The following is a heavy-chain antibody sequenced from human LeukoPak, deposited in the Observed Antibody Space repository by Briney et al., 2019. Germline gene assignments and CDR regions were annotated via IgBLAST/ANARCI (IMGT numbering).Heavy chain of an antibody. Sequence: GGSLRLSCAASGFTFSSYWLSWVRQASGKGLEWVANIKQDGSEKYYVDSVKGRFTISRDNAKNSLYLQMNSLRAEDTAVYYCARIYGSGSYPGDWGQGTLVTVSS. V-gene: IGHV3-7*01. J-gene: IGHJ4*02. CDR2: IKQDGSEK. D-gene: IGHD3-10*01. CDR1: GFTFSSYW. CDR3: ARIYGSGSYPGD.